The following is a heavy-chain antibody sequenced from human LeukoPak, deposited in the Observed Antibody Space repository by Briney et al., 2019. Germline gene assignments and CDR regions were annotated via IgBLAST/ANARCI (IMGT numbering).Heavy chain of an antibody. Sequence: PSQTLSLTCTVSGGSISSGGYYWSWIRQHPGKGLEWIGYICYSGSTYYNPSLKGRVTISVDTSKNQFSLKLSSVTAADTAVYYCARVGAAASYGMDVWGQGTTVTVSS. J-gene: IGHJ6*02. CDR3: ARVGAAASYGMDV. D-gene: IGHD6-25*01. CDR2: ICYSGST. V-gene: IGHV4-31*03. CDR1: GGSISSGGYY.